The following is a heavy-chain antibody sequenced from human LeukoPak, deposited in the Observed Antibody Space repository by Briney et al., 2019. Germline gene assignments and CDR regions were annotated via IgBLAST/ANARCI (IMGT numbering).Heavy chain of an antibody. V-gene: IGHV3-21*01. CDR3: ARGYSSGWYVGY. Sequence: GGSLRFSCAASGFTFSSYSMNWVRQAPGKGLEWVSSISSSSSYIYYADSVKGRFTISRDNAKNSLYLQMNSLRAEDTAVYYCARGYSSGWYVGYWGQGTLVTVSS. J-gene: IGHJ4*02. CDR1: GFTFSSYS. CDR2: ISSSSSYI. D-gene: IGHD6-19*01.